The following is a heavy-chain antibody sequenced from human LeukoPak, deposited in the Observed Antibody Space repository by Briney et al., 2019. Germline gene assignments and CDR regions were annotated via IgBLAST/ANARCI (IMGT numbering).Heavy chain of an antibody. CDR2: IWYDGSNK. Sequence: GGSLRLSCAASGFTFSSYGMHWVRQAPGKGLEWVAVIWYDGSNKYYADSVKGRFTISRDNSKNTLYLQMNSLRAEDTAVYYCARDRAREWLRFEGIDYWGQGTLVTVSS. V-gene: IGHV3-33*01. D-gene: IGHD5-12*01. J-gene: IGHJ4*02. CDR1: GFTFSSYG. CDR3: ARDRAREWLRFEGIDY.